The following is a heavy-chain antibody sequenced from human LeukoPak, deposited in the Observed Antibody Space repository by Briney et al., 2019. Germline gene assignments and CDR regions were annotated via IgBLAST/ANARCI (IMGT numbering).Heavy chain of an antibody. Sequence: ASVKVSCKASGYTFTGYYMHWVRQAPGQGLEWMGGINPNSGGTNYAQKFQGRVTMTRDTSISTAYMELSRLRSDDTAVYYCARSRELEYYNWFDPWGQGTLVTVSS. V-gene: IGHV1-2*02. J-gene: IGHJ5*02. CDR2: INPNSGGT. CDR3: ARSRELEYYNWFDP. D-gene: IGHD1-26*01. CDR1: GYTFTGYY.